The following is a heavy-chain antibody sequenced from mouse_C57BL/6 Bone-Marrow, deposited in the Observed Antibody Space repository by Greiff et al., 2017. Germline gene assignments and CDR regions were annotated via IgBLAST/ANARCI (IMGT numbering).Heavy chain of an antibody. CDR1: GYTFTSYW. CDR3: AREDYYASSYRFDY. J-gene: IGHJ3*01. CDR2: IDPSDSYT. D-gene: IGHD1-1*01. Sequence: QVQLQQPGAELVRPGTSVKLSCKASGYTFTSYWMHWVKQRPGQGLEWIGVIDPSDSYTNYNQKFKGKATLTVDTSSSTAYMQLSSLTSEDSAVYDCAREDYYASSYRFDYWGQGTLVTVSA. V-gene: IGHV1-59*01.